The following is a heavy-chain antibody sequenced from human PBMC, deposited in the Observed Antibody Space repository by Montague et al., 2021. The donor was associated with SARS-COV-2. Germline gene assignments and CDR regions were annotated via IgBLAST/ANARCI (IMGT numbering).Heavy chain of an antibody. CDR2: IYYNEKT. D-gene: IGHD3-16*01. V-gene: IGHV4-59*13. J-gene: IGHJ4*02. CDR1: GASITTYY. Sequence: SETLSLTCAVSGASITTYYWSWIRQPPGQGLEWIGHIYYNEKTNYNPSLKSRVTISMDTPKNHFSLKVTSVTAADTALYFCAGGRQMNYFDFWGQATLVTVSS. CDR3: AGGRQMNYFDF.